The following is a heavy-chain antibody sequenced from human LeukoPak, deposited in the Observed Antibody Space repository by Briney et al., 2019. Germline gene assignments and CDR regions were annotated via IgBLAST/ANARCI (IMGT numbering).Heavy chain of an antibody. CDR2: ISTSGGRT. D-gene: IGHD1-26*01. V-gene: IGHV3-23*01. Sequence: QAGGSLRLSCAASGFTFSTYAMSWVRQAPGKGLEWVSGISTSGGRTFYADSVKGRFTLSRDNSKNTLYLQMNSLRAEDTAVYYCAKTSGSYWNYFDYWGQGTLVTVSS. J-gene: IGHJ4*02. CDR3: AKTSGSYWNYFDY. CDR1: GFTFSTYA.